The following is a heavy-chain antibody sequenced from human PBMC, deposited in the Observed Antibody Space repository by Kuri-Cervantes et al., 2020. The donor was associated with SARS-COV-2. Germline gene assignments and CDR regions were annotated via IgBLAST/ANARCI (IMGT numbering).Heavy chain of an antibody. V-gene: IGHV4-59*01. Sequence: SETLSLTCTVSGGSISSYYWSWIRQPPGKGLEWIGYIYYSGSTNYNPSLKSRVTISVDTSKNQFSLKLSSVTAADTAVYYCARLSVARYCSGGSCYSAWVGFAYWGQGTLV. CDR2: IYYSGST. CDR1: GGSISSYY. D-gene: IGHD2-15*01. CDR3: ARLSVARYCSGGSCYSAWVGFAY. J-gene: IGHJ4*02.